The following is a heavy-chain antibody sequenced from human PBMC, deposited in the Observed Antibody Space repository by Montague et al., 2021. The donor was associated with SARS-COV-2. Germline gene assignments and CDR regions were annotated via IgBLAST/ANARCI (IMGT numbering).Heavy chain of an antibody. V-gene: IGHV3-9*01. CDR2: ISWKSGSI. Sequence: SLRLSCAASGFTFDDYAMHWVRQAPGKGLEWVSGISWKSGSIAYADSVKGRFTISRDNAKNSLYLQMNSLRAEDTALYYCAKVMREDYYDSSGSLDAFDIWGQGTMVTVSS. CDR3: AKVMREDYYDSSGSLDAFDI. J-gene: IGHJ3*02. CDR1: GFTFDDYA. D-gene: IGHD3-22*01.